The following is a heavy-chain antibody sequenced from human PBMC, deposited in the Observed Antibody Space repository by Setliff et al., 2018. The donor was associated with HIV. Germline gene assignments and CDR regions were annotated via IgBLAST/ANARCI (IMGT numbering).Heavy chain of an antibody. CDR3: ARDRGSYNFWSGLARGDNWFDP. V-gene: IGHV4-59*11. CDR1: GGSISSHY. J-gene: IGHJ5*02. CDR2: IFYSGSS. D-gene: IGHD3-3*01. Sequence: LSLTCTVSGGSISSHYWSWIRQPPGKGLEWIGYIFYSGSSNYNPSLKSRVTMSVDTSKNQFSLNLTSVTAADTAVYYCARDRGSYNFWSGLARGDNWFDPWGQGTLVTVSS.